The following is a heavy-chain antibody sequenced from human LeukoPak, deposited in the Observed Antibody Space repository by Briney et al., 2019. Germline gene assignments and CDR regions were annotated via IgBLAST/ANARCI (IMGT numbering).Heavy chain of an antibody. CDR1: GFTFCSHA. CDR3: AKDLSSSRPDWYFDL. J-gene: IGHJ2*01. V-gene: IGHV3-23*01. CDR2: ISGSGGST. Sequence: GGSLRLSCAASGFTFCSHAMSWVRQARGKGLEWVSAISGSGGSTYYADSVKGRLTISRDNSKNTLYLQMNSLRAEETAVYYCAKDLSSSRPDWYFDLWGRGTLVTVSS. D-gene: IGHD3-10*02.